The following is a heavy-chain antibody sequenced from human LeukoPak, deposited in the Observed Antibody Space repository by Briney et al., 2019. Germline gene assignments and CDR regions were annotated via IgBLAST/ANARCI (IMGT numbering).Heavy chain of an antibody. V-gene: IGHV3-30-3*01. D-gene: IGHD5-24*01. CDR2: ISYDGSNK. J-gene: IGHJ3*02. CDR3: AREEMASAFDI. CDR1: GFTFSSYA. Sequence: PGGSLRLSCAASGFTFSSYAMHWVRQAPGKGLEWVAVISYDGSNKYYADSVKGRFTISRDNSKNTLYLQMNSLRAEDTAVYYCAREEMASAFDIWGQGTMVTVSS.